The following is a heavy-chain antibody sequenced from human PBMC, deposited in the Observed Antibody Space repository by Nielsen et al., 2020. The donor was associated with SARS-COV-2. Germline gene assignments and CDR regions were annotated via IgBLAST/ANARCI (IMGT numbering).Heavy chain of an antibody. J-gene: IGHJ4*02. D-gene: IGHD2-21*01. CDR2: IDPSDSYT. CDR3: ATEPHCGGDCQKDY. V-gene: IGHV5-10-1*01. Sequence: GESLKISCQGPEYSFTSYWISWVRQMPGKGLEWMGRIDPSDSYTNDSPSFQGHVTISADKSISTAYLQWSSLKASDTAMYYCATEPHCGGDCQKDYWGQGTLVTVSS. CDR1: EYSFTSYW.